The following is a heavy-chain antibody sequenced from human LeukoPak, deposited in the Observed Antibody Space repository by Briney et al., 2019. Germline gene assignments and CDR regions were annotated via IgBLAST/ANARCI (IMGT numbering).Heavy chain of an antibody. CDR1: GYSFTCYH. CDR3: AREFSSKLEWLAYVTGDEALDM. CDR2: VNPKTGGT. D-gene: IGHD3-3*01. V-gene: IGHV1-2*02. Sequence: ASVKVSCKAFGYSFTCYHLHWVRQAPRQGLEWMGWVNPKTGGTNYARKFQGRVTMTRYTSINTVNMELSRLTSDDTAVYYCAREFSSKLEWLAYVTGDEALDMWHKGIMITVS. J-gene: IGHJ3*02.